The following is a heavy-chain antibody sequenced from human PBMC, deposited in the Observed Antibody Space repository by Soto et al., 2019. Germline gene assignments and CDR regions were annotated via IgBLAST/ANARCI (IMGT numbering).Heavy chain of an antibody. J-gene: IGHJ4*02. CDR2: ISSSSSYI. CDR1: GFTFSSYS. CDR3: ARLKYQLLFNFDY. V-gene: IGHV3-21*01. D-gene: IGHD2-2*01. Sequence: GGSLRLSCAASGFTFSSYSMNWVRQAPGKGLEWVSSISSSSSYIYYADSVKGRFTISRDNAKNSLYLQMNSLRAEDTAVYYCARLKYQLLFNFDYWGQGTLVTVSS.